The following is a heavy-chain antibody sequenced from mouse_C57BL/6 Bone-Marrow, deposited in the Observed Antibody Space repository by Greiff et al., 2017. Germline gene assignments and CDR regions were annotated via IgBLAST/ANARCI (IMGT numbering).Heavy chain of an antibody. CDR2: INSDGGST. V-gene: IGHV5-2*03. CDR3: ARRHWVYAMDY. Sequence: EVMLVESGGGLVQPGESLKLSCESNEYEFPSHDMSWVRKTPEKRLELVAAINSDGGSTYYPDTMERRFIISRDNTKKTLYLQMSSLRSEAPALYYCARRHWVYAMDYWGQGTSVTVSS. J-gene: IGHJ4*01. CDR1: EYEFPSHD. D-gene: IGHD4-1*01.